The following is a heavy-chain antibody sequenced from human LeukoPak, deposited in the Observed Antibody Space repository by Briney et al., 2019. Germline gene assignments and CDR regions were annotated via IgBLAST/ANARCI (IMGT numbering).Heavy chain of an antibody. Sequence: ASVKVSCKASGYTFTGYYMHWVRQAPGQGLEWMGWINPNSGGTNYAQKFQGRVTMTRDTSISTAYMELSRLRSDDTAVYYCARDSAPWFGEPEALNYWGQGTLVTVSS. CDR1: GYTFTGYY. D-gene: IGHD3-10*01. CDR3: ARDSAPWFGEPEALNY. CDR2: INPNSGGT. V-gene: IGHV1-2*02. J-gene: IGHJ4*02.